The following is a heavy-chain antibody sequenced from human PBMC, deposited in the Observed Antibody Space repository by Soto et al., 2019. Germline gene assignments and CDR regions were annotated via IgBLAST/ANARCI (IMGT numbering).Heavy chain of an antibody. V-gene: IGHV4-59*01. D-gene: IGHD3-10*01. Sequence: QVQLQESGPGLVKPSETLSLTCTVSGGSISSNSWSWIRQPPGKGLEWIGYFYYNGGTTYNPSLKSRVTRSVDTSKNQFALKLSSVTAADTAFYYCARGGNDSGRILDYWGQGTQVTVSS. CDR1: GGSISSNS. CDR2: FYYNGGT. J-gene: IGHJ4*02. CDR3: ARGGNDSGRILDY.